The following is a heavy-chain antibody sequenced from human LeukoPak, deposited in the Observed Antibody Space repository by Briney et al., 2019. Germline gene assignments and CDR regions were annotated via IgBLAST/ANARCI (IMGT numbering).Heavy chain of an antibody. J-gene: IGHJ4*02. CDR2: IYYSGST. Sequence: SETLSLTCTVSGGSISSYYWSWIRQPPGKGLEWIGYIYYSGSTNYNPSLKSRVTISVDTSKNQFSLKLSSVTAADTAVYYCARGGYSYGRKYYFDYWGQGTLVTVSP. CDR3: ARGGYSYGRKYYFDY. CDR1: GGSISSYY. V-gene: IGHV4-59*01. D-gene: IGHD5-18*01.